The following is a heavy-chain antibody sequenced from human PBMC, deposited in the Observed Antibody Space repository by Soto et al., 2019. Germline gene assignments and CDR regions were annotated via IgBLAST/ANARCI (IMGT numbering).Heavy chain of an antibody. Sequence: ASVKVSCKVSGYTLTELSMHWVRQAPGKGLEWMGGFDPEDGETIYAQKFQGRVTMTEDTSTDTAYMELSSLRSEDTAVYYCETDYRLYDFWSGYFRFLVYWGQGTLVTVSS. V-gene: IGHV1-24*01. CDR2: FDPEDGET. J-gene: IGHJ4*02. CDR1: GYTLTELS. D-gene: IGHD3-3*01. CDR3: ETDYRLYDFWSGYFRFLVY.